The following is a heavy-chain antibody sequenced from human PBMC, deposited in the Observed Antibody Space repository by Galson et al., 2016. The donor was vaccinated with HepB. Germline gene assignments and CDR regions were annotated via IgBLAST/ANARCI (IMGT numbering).Heavy chain of an antibody. Sequence: SLRLSCAASGFVFSNFGLSWVRQAPGKGLEWVASISTRRTTYYSDSVQGRFTITRDNSNKTLYLQMNGLRAEDTAVYYCAKERLVRRIFDHWGQGTLLTVSS. D-gene: IGHD1-1*01. CDR1: GFVFSNFG. V-gene: IGHV3-23*01. J-gene: IGHJ4*02. CDR3: AKERLVRRIFDH. CDR2: ISTRRTT.